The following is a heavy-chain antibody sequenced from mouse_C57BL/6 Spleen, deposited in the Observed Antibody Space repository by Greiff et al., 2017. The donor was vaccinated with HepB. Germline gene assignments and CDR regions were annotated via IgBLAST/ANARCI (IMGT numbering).Heavy chain of an antibody. CDR3: AREHYDGYDYYAMDY. D-gene: IGHD2-3*01. J-gene: IGHJ4*01. V-gene: IGHV3-6*01. CDR1: GYSITSGYY. CDR2: ISYDGSN. Sequence: VQLKESGPGLVKPSQSLSLTCSVTGYSITSGYYWNWIRQFPGNKLERMGYISYDGSNNYNPSLKNRISITRDTSKNQFFLKLNSVTTEDTATYYCAREHYDGYDYYAMDYWGQGTSVTVSS.